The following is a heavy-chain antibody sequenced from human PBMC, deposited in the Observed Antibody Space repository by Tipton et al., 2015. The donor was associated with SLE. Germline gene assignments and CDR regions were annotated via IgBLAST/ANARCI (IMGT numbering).Heavy chain of an antibody. CDR1: GGYISSTGYY. J-gene: IGHJ4*02. V-gene: IGHV4-39*07. CDR2: VYYRGST. D-gene: IGHD3-3*01. CDR3: ARDFWSGYGSFDS. Sequence: TLSLTCTVSGGYISSTGYYWGWIRQPPGKGLEWIGNVYYRGSTFYNPSLKSRVTISVDTSKNQFSLKLSSVTAADTAVYYCARDFWSGYGSFDSWGQGTLVTVSP.